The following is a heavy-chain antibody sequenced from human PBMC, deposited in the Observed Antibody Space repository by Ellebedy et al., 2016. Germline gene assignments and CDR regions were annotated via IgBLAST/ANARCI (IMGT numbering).Heavy chain of an antibody. Sequence: SVKVSCXISGYTFTSFDINWVRQATGQGLEWLGWMNPNSGNTGYAQKFQGRVTITADESTSTAYMELSSLRSEDTAVYYCARQDGSGSYSVPFDYWGQGTLVTVSS. CDR3: ARQDGSGSYSVPFDY. J-gene: IGHJ4*02. CDR2: MNPNSGNT. CDR1: GYTFTSFD. V-gene: IGHV1-8*01. D-gene: IGHD3-10*01.